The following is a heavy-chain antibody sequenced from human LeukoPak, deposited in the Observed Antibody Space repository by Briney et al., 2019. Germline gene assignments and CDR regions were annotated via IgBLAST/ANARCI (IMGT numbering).Heavy chain of an antibody. CDR2: INPSGGST. D-gene: IGHD6-25*01. V-gene: IGHV1-46*01. CDR1: GYTFTSYY. Sequence: GASVKVSCKASGYTFTSYYMHWVRQAPGQGLEWMGIINPSGGSTSYAQKFQGRVTMTRDMSTSTVYMELSSLRSEDTAVYYCARDFPLAAQDDYWGQGTLVTVSS. J-gene: IGHJ4*02. CDR3: ARDFPLAAQDDY.